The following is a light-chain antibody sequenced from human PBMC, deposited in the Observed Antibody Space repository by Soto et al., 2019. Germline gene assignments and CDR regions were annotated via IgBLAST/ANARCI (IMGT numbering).Light chain of an antibody. Sequence: EIVLTQSPATLSLSPGERATLSCRASQSVSSYLAWYQQKPGQAPRLLIYDASNRATGIPARFSGSGSGTDFTLTISSLEPEDFALYYCQQRSNWTYTFGQGTKLEIK. V-gene: IGKV3-11*01. CDR3: QQRSNWTYT. CDR1: QSVSSY. CDR2: DAS. J-gene: IGKJ2*01.